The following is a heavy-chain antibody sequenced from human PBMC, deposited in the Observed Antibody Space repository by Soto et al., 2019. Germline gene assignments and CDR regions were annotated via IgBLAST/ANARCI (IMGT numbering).Heavy chain of an antibody. CDR3: AFNILTGYYPPFFDY. CDR2: ISSSSSTI. Sequence: GGSLRLSCAASGFTFSSYSMNWVRQAPGKGLEWVSYISSSSSTIYYADSVKGRFTISRDNAKNPLYLQMNSLRDEDTAVYYCAFNILTGYYPPFFDYWGQGTLVTVSS. CDR1: GFTFSSYS. D-gene: IGHD3-9*01. V-gene: IGHV3-48*02. J-gene: IGHJ4*02.